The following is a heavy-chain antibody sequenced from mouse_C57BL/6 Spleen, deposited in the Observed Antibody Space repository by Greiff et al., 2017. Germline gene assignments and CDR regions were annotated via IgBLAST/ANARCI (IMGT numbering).Heavy chain of an antibody. CDR1: GYSITSGYY. J-gene: IGHJ3*01. V-gene: IGHV3-6*01. CDR2: ISYDGSN. CDR3: AIYYGYDVSFAY. D-gene: IGHD2-2*01. Sequence: ESGPGLVKPSQSLSLTCSVTGYSITSGYYWNWLRQFPGNKLEWMGYISYDGSNNYNPSLKNRISITRDTSKNQFFLKLNSVTTEDTATYYCAIYYGYDVSFAYWGQGTLVTVSA.